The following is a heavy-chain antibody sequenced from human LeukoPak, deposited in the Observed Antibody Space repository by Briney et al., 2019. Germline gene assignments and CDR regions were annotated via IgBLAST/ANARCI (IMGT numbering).Heavy chain of an antibody. V-gene: IGHV3-23*01. CDR3: AKDRLWSKYYFDY. D-gene: IGHD3-10*01. CDR2: ISGGDIST. Sequence: GGSLRLSCAASGFAFSNFAMSWVRQAPGKGLEWVSTISGGDISTYYADSVKGRFTISRDNSKNTLYLQMNSLRAEDTAVYYCAKDRLWSKYYFDYWGQGTLVTVSS. CDR1: GFAFSNFA. J-gene: IGHJ4*02.